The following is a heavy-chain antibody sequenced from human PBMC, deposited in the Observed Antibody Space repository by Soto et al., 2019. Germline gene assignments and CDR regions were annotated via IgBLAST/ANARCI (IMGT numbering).Heavy chain of an antibody. CDR3: ARVDERVAALSWFDP. CDR1: GFTLSRYS. J-gene: IGHJ5*02. V-gene: IGHV3-21*01. Sequence: RGALRHSCGGSGFTLSRYSNNWGRQAPGKGLEWVSSISSSSSYIYYADSVKGRFTISRDNAKNSLYLQMNSLRAEDTAVYYCARVDERVAALSWFDPWGQGTLVTVSS. D-gene: IGHD6-19*01. CDR2: ISSSSSYI.